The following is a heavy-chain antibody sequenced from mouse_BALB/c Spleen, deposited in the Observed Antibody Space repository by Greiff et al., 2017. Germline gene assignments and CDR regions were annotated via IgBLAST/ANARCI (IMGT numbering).Heavy chain of an antibody. CDR3: ARDYGSSYGWYFDV. Sequence: EVQLQQSGAELVKPGASVKLSCTASGFNIKDTYMHWVKQRPEQGLEWIGRIDPANGNTKYDPKFQGKATITADTSYNTAYLQLSSLTSEDTAVYYCARDYGSSYGWYFDVWGAGTTVTVSS. V-gene: IGHV14-3*02. CDR2: IDPANGNT. CDR1: GFNIKDTY. J-gene: IGHJ1*01. D-gene: IGHD1-1*01.